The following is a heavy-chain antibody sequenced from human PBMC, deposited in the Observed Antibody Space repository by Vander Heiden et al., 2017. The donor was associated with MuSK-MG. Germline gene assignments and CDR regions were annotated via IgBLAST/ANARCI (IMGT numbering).Heavy chain of an antibody. J-gene: IGHJ6*02. V-gene: IGHV1-18*01. Sequence: QVQLVQSGAEVKKPRASVQVSCKASGYTFTRMGWPSAYNGNTNYAQKLQGRVTMTTDTSTSTAYMELRSLSPDDTAVYYCARDLIAVARTGGAVYYYYGMDVWGQGTTVTVSS. CDR1: GYTFTR. CDR2: PSAYNGNT. CDR3: ARDLIAVARTGGAVYYYYGMDV. D-gene: IGHD6-19*01.